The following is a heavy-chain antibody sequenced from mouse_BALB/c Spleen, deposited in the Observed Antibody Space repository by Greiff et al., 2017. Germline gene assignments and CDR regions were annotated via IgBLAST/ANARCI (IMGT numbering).Heavy chain of an antibody. Sequence: VQLQQSGAELAKPGASVKMSCKASGYTFTSYWMHWVKQRPGQGLEWIGYINPSTGYTEYNQKFKDKATLTADKSSSTAYMQLSSLTSEDSAVYYCARGYPFDYWGQGTTLTVSS. CDR3: ARGYPFDY. D-gene: IGHD2-14*01. CDR2: INPSTGYT. J-gene: IGHJ2*01. V-gene: IGHV1-7*01. CDR1: GYTFTSYW.